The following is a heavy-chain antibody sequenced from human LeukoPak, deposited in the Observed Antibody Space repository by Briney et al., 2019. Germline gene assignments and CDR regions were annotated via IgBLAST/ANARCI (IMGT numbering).Heavy chain of an antibody. Sequence: GGSLRLSCVGSGFTFTTYWMSWVRQAPGKGLEWVANIKQDGSEKYYVDSVKGRFTISRDNAKNSLYLQMNSLRAEDTAVYYCARAPGVDMYSSSGMDVWGKGTTVTVSS. CDR3: ARAPGVDMYSSSGMDV. CDR1: GFTFTTYW. J-gene: IGHJ6*03. D-gene: IGHD3-22*01. V-gene: IGHV3-7*01. CDR2: IKQDGSEK.